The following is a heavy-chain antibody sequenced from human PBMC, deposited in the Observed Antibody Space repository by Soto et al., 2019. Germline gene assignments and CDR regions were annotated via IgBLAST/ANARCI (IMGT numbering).Heavy chain of an antibody. J-gene: IGHJ5*02. V-gene: IGHV1-69*01. CDR1: GGTFSSYG. CDR3: ARSEAVRSEAGTTVVGPNNWLDP. Sequence: QVQLVQSGAEVKKPGSSVKVSCKASGGTFSSYGISWVRQAPGQGLEWMGGITAIFGAANYAPKFQGRVTITADESTNTAYMEMNSLRSEDSAVYYCARSEAVRSEAGTTVVGPNNWLDPWGQGTLVTVSS. D-gene: IGHD1-7*01. CDR2: ITAIFGAA.